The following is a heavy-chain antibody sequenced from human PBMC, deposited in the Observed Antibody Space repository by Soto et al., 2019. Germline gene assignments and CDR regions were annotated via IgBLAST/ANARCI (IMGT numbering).Heavy chain of an antibody. V-gene: IGHV1-46*01. CDR3: ATVRFGECYGMDV. CDR2: IKPSGGRT. Sequence: QVQLVQSGAEVKKPGASVKVSCKASGYTFTSYYIHWVRQAPGQGLEWMGTIKPSGGRTRYAQKFQGRVTMTRDTATSTVYMELSSLRSEDTAVYYCATVRFGECYGMDVWGQGTAVTVTS. J-gene: IGHJ6*02. CDR1: GYTFTSYY. D-gene: IGHD3-10*01.